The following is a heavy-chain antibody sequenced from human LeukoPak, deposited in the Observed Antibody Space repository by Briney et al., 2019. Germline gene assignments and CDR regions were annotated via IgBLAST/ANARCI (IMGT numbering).Heavy chain of an antibody. CDR2: INPNSGGT. J-gene: IGHJ4*02. CDR1: GYTFTSYD. CDR3: ARGFSRTGYSSGWYGY. V-gene: IGHV1-2*02. D-gene: IGHD6-19*01. Sequence: ASVKVSCKASGYTFTSYDINWVRQAPGQGLEWMGWINPNSGGTNYAQKFQGRVTMTRDTSISTAYMELSRLRSDDTAVYYCARGFSRTGYSSGWYGYWGQGTLVTVSS.